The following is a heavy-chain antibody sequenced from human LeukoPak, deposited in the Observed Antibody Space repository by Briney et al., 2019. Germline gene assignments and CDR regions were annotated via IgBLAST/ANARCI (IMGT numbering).Heavy chain of an antibody. CDR3: AYTNNLKY. D-gene: IGHD3-16*01. CDR1: GFTLSGQW. J-gene: IGHJ4*02. Sequence: GGTLRLSCAASGFTLSGQWMNWVRQAPGQGLEWVANIKHAGREKYSAHSVKGRFTISRDDAKNSLSLQMNSVRAVDTAVYYCAYTNNLKYWGQGTLVTVSS. V-gene: IGHV3-7*01. CDR2: IKHAGREK.